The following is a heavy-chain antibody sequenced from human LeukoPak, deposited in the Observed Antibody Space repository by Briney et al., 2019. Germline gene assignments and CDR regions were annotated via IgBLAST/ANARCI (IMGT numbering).Heavy chain of an antibody. D-gene: IGHD3-22*01. J-gene: IGHJ5*02. Sequence: SGTLSLTCAVSGGSISSSNWWSWVRQPPGKGLEWIGEIYHSGSTNYNPSLKSRVTISVDTSKNQFSLKLSSVTAADTAVYYCARANYYDSSGLQGDWFDPWGQGTLVTVSS. CDR2: IYHSGST. V-gene: IGHV4-4*02. CDR3: ARANYYDSSGLQGDWFDP. CDR1: GGSISSSNW.